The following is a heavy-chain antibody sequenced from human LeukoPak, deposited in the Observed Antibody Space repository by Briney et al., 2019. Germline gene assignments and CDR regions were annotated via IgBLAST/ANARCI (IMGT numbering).Heavy chain of an antibody. CDR2: ISGSGGST. V-gene: IGHV3-23*01. CDR3: AKGQITMVRGVISYTSLDY. Sequence: GGSLRLSCAASGFTFSSYAMSWVRQAPGKGLEWVSAISGSGGSTYYADSVKGRFTISRDNSKNTLYLQMNSLIAEDTAVYYCAKGQITMVRGVISYTSLDYWGQGTLVTVSS. D-gene: IGHD3-10*01. CDR1: GFTFSSYA. J-gene: IGHJ4*02.